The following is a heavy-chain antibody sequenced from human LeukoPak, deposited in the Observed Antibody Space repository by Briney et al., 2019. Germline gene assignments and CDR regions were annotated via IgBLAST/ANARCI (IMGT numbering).Heavy chain of an antibody. CDR2: ISEDGSYG. Sequence: GGSLRLSCAASGFTLSNYVMHWVRQAPGKGLEWVAVISEDGSYGYTADSVKGRFTISRDNSKNTLYLQMNSLRAEDTAVHYCARKGGGSGSYDYFDFWGQGSLVTVSS. V-gene: IGHV3-30*04. CDR1: GFTLSNYV. CDR3: ARKGGGSGSYDYFDF. J-gene: IGHJ4*02. D-gene: IGHD6-19*01.